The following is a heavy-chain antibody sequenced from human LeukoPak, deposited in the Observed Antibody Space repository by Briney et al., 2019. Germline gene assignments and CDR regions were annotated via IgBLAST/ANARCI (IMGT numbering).Heavy chain of an antibody. CDR2: ISSSGSTI. V-gene: IGHV3-48*03. CDR3: ARGAMVATTFFDY. Sequence: GGSLRLSCAASGFTFSSYEMNWVRQAPGKGLEWVSCISSSGSTIYYADSVKGRFTISRDNAKNSLYLQMNSLRAEDTAVYYCARGAMVATTFFDYWGQGTLVTVSS. CDR1: GFTFSSYE. J-gene: IGHJ4*02. D-gene: IGHD5-12*01.